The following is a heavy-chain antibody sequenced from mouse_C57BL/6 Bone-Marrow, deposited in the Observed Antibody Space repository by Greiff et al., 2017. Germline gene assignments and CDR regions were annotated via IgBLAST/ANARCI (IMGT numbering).Heavy chain of an antibody. Sequence: EVNLVESGGGLVKPGGSLKLSCAASGFTFSDYGMHWVRQAPEKGLEWVAYISSGSSTIYYADTVKGRFTISRDNAKNNLFLQMTSLRSEDTAMYYCARGIYGNYDAYWGQGTLVTVSA. J-gene: IGHJ3*01. CDR3: ARGIYGNYDAY. V-gene: IGHV5-17*01. CDR1: GFTFSDYG. D-gene: IGHD2-1*01. CDR2: ISSGSSTI.